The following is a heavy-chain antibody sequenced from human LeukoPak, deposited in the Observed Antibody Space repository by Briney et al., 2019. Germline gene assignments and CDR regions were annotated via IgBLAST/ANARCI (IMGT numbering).Heavy chain of an antibody. CDR1: GGSISSYY. J-gene: IGHJ4*02. CDR2: THTSGST. Sequence: SESLSLTCTVSGGSISSYYWSWIRQPAGKGLEWIGRTHTSGSTNYSPSLKSRVTMSVDTSKNQFFLKQSSVTAADTAVYYCANDRYYYDSSARYFDYWGQGTLGTVSS. CDR3: ANDRYYYDSSARYFDY. V-gene: IGHV4-4*07. D-gene: IGHD3-22*01.